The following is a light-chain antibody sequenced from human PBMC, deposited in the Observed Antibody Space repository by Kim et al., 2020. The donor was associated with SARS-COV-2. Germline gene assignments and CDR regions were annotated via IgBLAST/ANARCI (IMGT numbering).Light chain of an antibody. CDR2: GAS. CDR3: QQYNSWPLT. J-gene: IGKJ4*01. CDR1: QSVINK. V-gene: IGKV3-15*01. Sequence: EIVMTQSPATLSVSPGERVTLSCRASQSVINKLAWYQQIPGQAPRLIICGASTRAAGIAARFSGSGSGTEFTLTISSLQSEDFGVYYCQQYNSWPLTFGGGTKVDIK.